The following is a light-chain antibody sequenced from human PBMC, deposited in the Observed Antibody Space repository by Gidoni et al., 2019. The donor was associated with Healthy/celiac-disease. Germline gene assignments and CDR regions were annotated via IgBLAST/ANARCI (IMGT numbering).Light chain of an antibody. CDR1: QSISSW. V-gene: IGKV1-5*01. CDR3: QQYSSYSET. J-gene: IGKJ1*01. Sequence: DIQMTQSPSTLSASGGDRVTITCRASQSISSWLAWYQQKPGKAPKLLIYDAASLESGVPSRFSGSGSGTEFTLTISSLQPDDFATYYCQQYSSYSETFGQGTKVEIK. CDR2: DAA.